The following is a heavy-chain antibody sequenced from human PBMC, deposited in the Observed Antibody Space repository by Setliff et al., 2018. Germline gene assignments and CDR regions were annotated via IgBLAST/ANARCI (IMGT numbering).Heavy chain of an antibody. V-gene: IGHV4-39*07. D-gene: IGHD1-26*01. CDR2: IYHSGSA. CDR3: AREVGTSTSSDAFDV. J-gene: IGHJ3*01. CDR1: GGSISSSSYY. Sequence: PSETLSLTCTVSGGSISSSSYYWGWIRQPPGKGLEWIAYIYHSGSAYYNPSLKSRVTMSVDTSKNQFSLHLTSVTAADTAVYYCAREVGTSTSSDAFDVWGQGMMVTVSS.